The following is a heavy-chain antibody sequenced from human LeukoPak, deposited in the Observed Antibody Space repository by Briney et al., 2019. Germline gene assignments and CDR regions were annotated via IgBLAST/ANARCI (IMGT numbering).Heavy chain of an antibody. D-gene: IGHD1-7*01. V-gene: IGHV3-23*01. J-gene: IGHJ6*03. Sequence: GGSLRLSCAASGFTFSSYAMSWVRQAPGKGLEWVSAISGSGGSTYYADSVKGRFTISRDNSKSTLYLQMNSLRADDTAVYYCAKRRGLELTYYYHMDVWGKGTTVTVSS. CDR2: ISGSGGST. CDR1: GFTFSSYA. CDR3: AKRRGLELTYYYHMDV.